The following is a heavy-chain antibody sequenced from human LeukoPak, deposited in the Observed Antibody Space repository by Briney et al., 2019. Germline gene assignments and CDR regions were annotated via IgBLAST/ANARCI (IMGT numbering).Heavy chain of an antibody. CDR3: AKLPFDY. CDR2: ISGSGGGT. V-gene: IGHV3-23*01. D-gene: IGHD2-2*01. CDR1: GITLSNYG. J-gene: IGHJ4*02. Sequence: GGSLRLSCAVSGITLSNYGMSWVRQAPGKGLEWVAGISGSGGGTYYADSVKGRFTISRDNSKNTLYLQMNSLRAEDTAVYYCAKLPFDYWGQGTLVTVSS.